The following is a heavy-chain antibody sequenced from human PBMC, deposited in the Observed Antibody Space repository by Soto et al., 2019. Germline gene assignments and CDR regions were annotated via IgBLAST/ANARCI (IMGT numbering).Heavy chain of an antibody. CDR1: GGSISSGGYS. CDR3: VAMVRGGDSGWFDP. J-gene: IGHJ5*02. Sequence: QLQLQESGSGLVKPSQTLSLTCAVSGGSISSGGYSWSWIRQPPGKGLEWIGYIYHSGSTYYNPSLKSRVTISVDRSKNQFSLKLSSVTAADTAVYYCVAMVRGGDSGWFDPWGQGTLVTVSS. D-gene: IGHD3-10*01. CDR2: IYHSGST. V-gene: IGHV4-30-2*01.